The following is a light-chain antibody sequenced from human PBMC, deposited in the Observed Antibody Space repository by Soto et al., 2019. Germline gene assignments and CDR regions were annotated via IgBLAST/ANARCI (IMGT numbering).Light chain of an antibody. J-gene: IGLJ1*01. Sequence: QSVLTQPASVSGSPGQSITISCTGTSSDVGSYNLVSWYRQHPGKAPKLMIYEGSKRPSGVSHRFSGSKSGNTASLTISGLQAEDEADYYCCSYAGSSTFAYVFGTGTKLTVL. CDR3: CSYAGSSTFAYV. V-gene: IGLV2-23*03. CDR2: EGS. CDR1: SSDVGSYNL.